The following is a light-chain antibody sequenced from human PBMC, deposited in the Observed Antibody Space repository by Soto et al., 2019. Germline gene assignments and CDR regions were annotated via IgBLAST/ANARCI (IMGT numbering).Light chain of an antibody. V-gene: IGLV2-14*01. J-gene: IGLJ3*02. CDR2: EVR. CDR1: SSDVGDYNF. CDR3: SSYTTRNTVV. Sequence: QSVLTQPPSASGSPGQSVTISCTATSSDVGDYNFVSWYQQHPGKAPKLLIYEVRNRPSGVSNRFSASKSGNTASLTISGLQAEDEADYYCSSYTTRNTVVFGGGTKLTVL.